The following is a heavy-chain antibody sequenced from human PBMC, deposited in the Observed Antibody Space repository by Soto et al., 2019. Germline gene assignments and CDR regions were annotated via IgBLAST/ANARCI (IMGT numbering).Heavy chain of an antibody. J-gene: IGHJ6*02. V-gene: IGHV1-69*01. CDR1: GGTFSSYA. CDR2: IIPIFGTA. D-gene: IGHD6-13*01. Sequence: QVQLVQSGAEVKKPGSSVKVSCKASGGTFSSYAISWVRQAPGQGLEWMGGIIPIFGTANYAQKFQGRVTITADESTSTAYMEQRSLRSEDKAVYYCGFDSRGHYYYYGMDVWGQGTTVTVSS. CDR3: GFDSRGHYYYYGMDV.